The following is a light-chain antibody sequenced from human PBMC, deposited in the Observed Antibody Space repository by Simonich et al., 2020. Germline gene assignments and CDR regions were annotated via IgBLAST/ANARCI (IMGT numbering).Light chain of an antibody. V-gene: IGLV2-14*02. CDR1: RNDVVSYNL. Sequence: QSALTQPASVSGSPGQSITISCTGTRNDVVSYNLVSWYQQHPDKAPKLMIYEGSKRPSGVSNRFSGSKSGNTASLTISGLQAEDEADYYCSSYTSSSTVVFGGGTKLTVL. J-gene: IGLJ2*01. CDR2: EGS. CDR3: SSYTSSSTVV.